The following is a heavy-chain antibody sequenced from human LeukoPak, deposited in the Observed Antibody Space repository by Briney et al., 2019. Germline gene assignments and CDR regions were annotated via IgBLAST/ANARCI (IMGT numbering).Heavy chain of an antibody. V-gene: IGHV3-23*01. CDR2: ISGSGGST. D-gene: IGHD1-1*01. J-gene: IGHJ4*02. Sequence: GGSLRLSCAAAGFTFSNYAMTWVRQAPGRGLEWVSSISGSGGSTYYADSVKDRFTISRDNSKNTLYLQMYSLRAEDTAVYYCAKVEGASKASVYWGQGALVTVSS. CDR1: GFTFSNYA. CDR3: AKVEGASKASVY.